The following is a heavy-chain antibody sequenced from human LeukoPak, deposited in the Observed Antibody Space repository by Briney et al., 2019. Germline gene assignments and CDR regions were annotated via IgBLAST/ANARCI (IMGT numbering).Heavy chain of an antibody. Sequence: GGSLRLSCVASGFTFSRFAMSWVRQAPGKGLEWVAAIKQDGSEKYYVDSVKGRFTISRDNAKNSLYLQMNSLRVEDTAVYYCARGAALGFWGQGTLVTVSS. J-gene: IGHJ4*02. CDR3: ARGAALGF. V-gene: IGHV3-7*01. CDR1: GFTFSRFA. CDR2: IKQDGSEK. D-gene: IGHD2-15*01.